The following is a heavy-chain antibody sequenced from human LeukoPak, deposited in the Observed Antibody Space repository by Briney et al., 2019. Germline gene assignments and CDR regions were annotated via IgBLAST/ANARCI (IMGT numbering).Heavy chain of an antibody. CDR3: AKKNTYYYDSSGYGYFDY. CDR2: ISGSGGST. CDR1: GFTFSSYG. J-gene: IGHJ4*02. V-gene: IGHV3-23*01. Sequence: PGGSLRLSCAASGFTFSSYGMHWVRQAPGKGLEWVSAISGSGGSTYYADSVKGRFTISRDNSKNTLYLQMNSLRAEDTAVYYCAKKNTYYYDSSGYGYFDYWGQGTLVTVSS. D-gene: IGHD3-22*01.